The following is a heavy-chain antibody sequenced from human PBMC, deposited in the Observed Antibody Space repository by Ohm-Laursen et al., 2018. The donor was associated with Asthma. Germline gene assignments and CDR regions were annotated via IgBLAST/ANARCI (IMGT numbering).Heavy chain of an antibody. V-gene: IGHV3-48*01. CDR1: GFTFSSYS. CDR3: AVVPAAGGAFDI. J-gene: IGHJ3*02. D-gene: IGHD2-2*01. Sequence: GSLRLSCAASGFTFSSYSMNWVRQAPGKGLEWVSYISSSSSTIYYADSVKGRFTISRDNAKNSLYLQMNSLRAEDTAVYYCAVVPAAGGAFDIWGQGTMVTVSS. CDR2: ISSSSSTI.